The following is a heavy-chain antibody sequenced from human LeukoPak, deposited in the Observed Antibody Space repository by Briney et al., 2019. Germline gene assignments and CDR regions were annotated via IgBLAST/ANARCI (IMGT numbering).Heavy chain of an antibody. Sequence: GGSLRLSCAASGFTFSSYAMSWVRQAPGKGLEWVGRIKTKSDGETTDYAAPVKGRFTISRDDSKNTLYVQMNSLKIEDTAVYYCTTDPWHGMDVWGRGTTVTVSS. CDR1: GFTFSSYA. CDR3: TTDPWHGMDV. J-gene: IGHJ6*02. CDR2: IKTKSDGETT. V-gene: IGHV3-15*01. D-gene: IGHD5-24*01.